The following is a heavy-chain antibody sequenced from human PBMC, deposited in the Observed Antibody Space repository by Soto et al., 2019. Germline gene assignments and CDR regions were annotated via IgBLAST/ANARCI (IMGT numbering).Heavy chain of an antibody. Sequence: GESLKISCKGSGYSFMSYWIGWVRQMPGKGLEWMGIIYPGDSDTRYSPSFQGQVTIPADKSISTAYLQWSSLKASDTAMYYCARRSSSGAYYYYGMDVWGQGTTVTVSS. CDR1: GYSFMSYW. J-gene: IGHJ6*02. V-gene: IGHV5-51*01. CDR3: ARRSSSGAYYYYGMDV. D-gene: IGHD7-27*01. CDR2: IYPGDSDT.